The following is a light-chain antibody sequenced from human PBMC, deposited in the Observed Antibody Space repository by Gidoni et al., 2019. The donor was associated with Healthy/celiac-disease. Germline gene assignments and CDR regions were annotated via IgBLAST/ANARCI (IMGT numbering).Light chain of an antibody. V-gene: IGKV1-8*01. J-gene: IGKJ4*01. CDR2: AAS. CDR1: QGISSY. Sequence: AIRMTQSPSSFSASTGDRVTITCRASQGISSYLAWYQQKPGKAPKLLIYAASTLKSGVPSRCSGSGSREDFTITSSCQQSEDLATYYCQQYYNYPHTFGGGTKVEIK. CDR3: QQYYNYPHT.